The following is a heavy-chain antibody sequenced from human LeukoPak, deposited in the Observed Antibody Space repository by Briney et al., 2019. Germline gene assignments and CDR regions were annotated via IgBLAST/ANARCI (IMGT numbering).Heavy chain of an antibody. CDR1: GYTFTKYV. CDR2: INAGNGDT. Sequence: ASVKVSCKASGYTFTKYVVHWVRQSPGQRPEWMGWINAGNGDTKYSQNFQGRVTITRDTSASTAYMELSSLTSEGTALYYCARDDCGDTCYPGGYWGQGTLVTVSS. V-gene: IGHV1-3*01. CDR3: ARDDCGDTCYPGGY. J-gene: IGHJ4*02. D-gene: IGHD2-21*01.